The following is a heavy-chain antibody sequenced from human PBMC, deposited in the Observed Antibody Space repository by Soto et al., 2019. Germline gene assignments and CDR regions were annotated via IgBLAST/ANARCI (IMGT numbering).Heavy chain of an antibody. CDR1: GGSISSDGNY. J-gene: IGHJ6*02. CDR2: IYYSGST. CDR3: ARARMVRGIIYYYGMDV. V-gene: IGHV4-31*03. Sequence: QVQLQESGPGLVKSSQTLSLTCTVSGGSISSDGNYWSWIRQHPGTGLEWIGYIYYSGSTNYNPSLKSRVTLAVDTSKNQFSLKLISVTAADTAVYYCARARMVRGIIYYYGMDVWGQGTTVTVSS. D-gene: IGHD3-10*01.